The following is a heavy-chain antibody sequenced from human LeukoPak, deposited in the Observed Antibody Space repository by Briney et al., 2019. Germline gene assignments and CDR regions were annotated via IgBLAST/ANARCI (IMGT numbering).Heavy chain of an antibody. J-gene: IGHJ4*02. CDR3: ARGGDRVRLYGGKGYFDY. CDR1: GDSISSTSYY. Sequence: PSETLSLTCTVSGDSISSTSYYWGWIRQPPGKGLEWIGSIYYSGSTYYNPSLKSRVTISVDTSKNQFSLKLSSVTAADTAVYYCARGGDRVRLYGGKGYFDYWGQGTLVTVSS. CDR2: IYYSGST. D-gene: IGHD4-23*01. V-gene: IGHV4-39*07.